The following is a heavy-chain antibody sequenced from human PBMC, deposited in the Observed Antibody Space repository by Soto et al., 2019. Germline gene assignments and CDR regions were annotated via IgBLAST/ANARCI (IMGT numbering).Heavy chain of an antibody. V-gene: IGHV4-39*01. CDR2: IYYSGST. J-gene: IGHJ4*02. Sequence: SETLSLTCTVSGGSISSSSYYWGWIRQPPGKGLEWIGSIYYSGSTYHNPSLKSRVTISVDTSKNQFSLKLSSVTAADTAVYYCASSSYYYDSSGSPDYWGQGTLVTVSS. D-gene: IGHD3-22*01. CDR1: GGSISSSSYY. CDR3: ASSSYYYDSSGSPDY.